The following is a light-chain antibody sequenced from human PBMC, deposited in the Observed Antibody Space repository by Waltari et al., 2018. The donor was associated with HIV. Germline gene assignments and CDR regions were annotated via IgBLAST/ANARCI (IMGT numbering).Light chain of an antibody. Sequence: DIQMTQSPSSLSASVGDRVTVSCRANQTISKFLNWYQHKPGKAPNLLISSAPNLHGGVPSRFGGSGSGTDFALTISSLQPEDFAVYYCQQTNSAPWTFGQGTKIDIK. J-gene: IGKJ1*01. V-gene: IGKV1-39*01. CDR1: QTISKF. CDR3: QQTNSAPWT. CDR2: SAP.